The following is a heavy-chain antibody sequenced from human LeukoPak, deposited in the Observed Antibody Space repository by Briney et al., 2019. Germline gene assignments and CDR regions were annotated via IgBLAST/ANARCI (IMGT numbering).Heavy chain of an antibody. D-gene: IGHD2-2*01. V-gene: IGHV1-46*01. J-gene: IGHJ3*02. CDR2: ISPSGGST. CDR1: GYTFTSNY. CDR3: ARDKCTSCQPRDAFDI. Sequence: ASVKVSCKAFGYTFTSNYMHWVRQAPGQGPEWMGVISPSGGSTTYAQKFQSRVTLTRDMSTSTAYMELSSLRSEDTAVYYCARDKCTSCQPRDAFDIWGQGTMVTVSS.